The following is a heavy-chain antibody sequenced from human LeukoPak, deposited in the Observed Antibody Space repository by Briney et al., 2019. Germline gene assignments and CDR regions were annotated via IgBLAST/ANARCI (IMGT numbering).Heavy chain of an antibody. CDR3: ARTFVSGDGYKVGYFDY. Sequence: GGSLRLSCAASGFTFSNXXXXXXRQXPGKGLXXXXXXYPSGNIYYADSVKGXXTISXDNSKNTLFLQMNSLRAEDTAIYYCARTFVSGDGYKVGYFDYWGQGTLVTVSS. D-gene: IGHD5-24*01. CDR2: XYPSGNI. CDR1: GFTFSNXX. V-gene: IGHV3-53*01. J-gene: IGHJ4*02.